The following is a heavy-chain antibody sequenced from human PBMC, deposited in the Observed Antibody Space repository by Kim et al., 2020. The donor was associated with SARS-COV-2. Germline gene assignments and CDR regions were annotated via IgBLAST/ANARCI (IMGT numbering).Heavy chain of an antibody. CDR3: ARGTGQNLGNWFYP. CDR2: IWYDGSTK. D-gene: IGHD1-26*01. Sequence: GGSLILSCAASGFTFSAYGMHWVRQAPGRGLEWLAVIWYDGSTKYYAGSVKGRFTISRDNSKNTLYLQMYSLRVEDTAVYYCARGTGQNLGNWFYPWGQG. J-gene: IGHJ5*02. CDR1: GFTFSAYG. V-gene: IGHV3-33*01.